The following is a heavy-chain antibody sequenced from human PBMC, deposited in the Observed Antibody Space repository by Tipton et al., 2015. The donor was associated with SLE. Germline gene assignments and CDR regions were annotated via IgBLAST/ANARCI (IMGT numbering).Heavy chain of an antibody. CDR1: GFTFSSYW. CDR3: ASSFYCGGDCYPYYFDY. J-gene: IGHJ4*02. V-gene: IGHV3-7*01. Sequence: GSLRLSCVASGFTFSSYWMSWVRQAPGRGLEWVANIKEDGSEKYYLDSVKGRFTISRDNAKSSLYLQMNSLRVEDTAVYYCASSFYCGGDCYPYYFDYWGQGTLVTVSS. D-gene: IGHD2-21*01. CDR2: IKEDGSEK.